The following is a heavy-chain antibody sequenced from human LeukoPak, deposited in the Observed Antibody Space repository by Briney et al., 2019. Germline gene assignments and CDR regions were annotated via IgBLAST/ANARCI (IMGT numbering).Heavy chain of an antibody. D-gene: IGHD3-16*01. CDR2: INHSGST. J-gene: IGHJ3*02. CDR3: AREGGAGAFDI. Sequence: KPSETLSLTCAVYGGSFSGYYWSWIRQPPGKGLEWIGEINHSGSTNYKSSLKSRVTISVDTSKNQFSLKLSSVTAADTAVYYCAREGGAGAFDIWGQGTMVTVSS. CDR1: GGSFSGYY. V-gene: IGHV4-34*01.